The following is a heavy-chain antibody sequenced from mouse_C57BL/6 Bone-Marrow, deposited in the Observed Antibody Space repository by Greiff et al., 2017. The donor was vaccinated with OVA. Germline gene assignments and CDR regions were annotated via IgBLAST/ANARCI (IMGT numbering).Heavy chain of an antibody. CDR3: ARVYYGYDGSFDY. Sequence: EVHLVESEGGLVQPGSSMKLSCTASGFTFSDYYMAWVRQVPEKGLEWVANINYDGSSTYYLDSLKSRFIISRDNAKNILYLQMSSLKSEDTATYYCARVYYGYDGSFDYWGQGTTLTVSS. J-gene: IGHJ2*01. D-gene: IGHD2-2*01. CDR1: GFTFSDYY. CDR2: INYDGSST. V-gene: IGHV5-16*01.